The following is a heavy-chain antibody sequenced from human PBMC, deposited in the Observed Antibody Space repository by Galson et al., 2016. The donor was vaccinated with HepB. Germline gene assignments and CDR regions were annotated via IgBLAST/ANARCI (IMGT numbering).Heavy chain of an antibody. CDR3: YSYGY. J-gene: IGHJ4*02. D-gene: IGHD4-11*01. CDR1: GFTFHSHA. CDR2: VSESGGTT. V-gene: IGHV3-23*01. Sequence: SLRLSCAPSGFTFHSHALTWVRQAPGKGLEWVSSVSESGGTTYYAGSVKGRFTISRDNSKRTIYLQMNSLRAGDTAVYYCYSYGYWGQGTLVTVPS.